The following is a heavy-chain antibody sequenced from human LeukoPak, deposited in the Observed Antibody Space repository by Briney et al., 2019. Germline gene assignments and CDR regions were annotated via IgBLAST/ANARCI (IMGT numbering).Heavy chain of an antibody. D-gene: IGHD1-26*01. CDR2: IYYSGST. Sequence: SETLSLTCTVSGGSISSSSYYWGWIRQPPGKGLEWNGSIYYSGSTYYNPSLKSRVTISVDTSKNQFSLKLRSVTAADTAVYYCARDGTSRGSLRPCNWFDPWGQGTLVTVSS. CDR3: ARDGTSRGSLRPCNWFDP. CDR1: GGSISSSSYY. J-gene: IGHJ5*02. V-gene: IGHV4-39*07.